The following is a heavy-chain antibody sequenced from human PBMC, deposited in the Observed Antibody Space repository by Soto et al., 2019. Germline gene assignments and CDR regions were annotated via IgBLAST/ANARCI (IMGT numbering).Heavy chain of an antibody. CDR3: ASNYAYAEGYYYYGIGV. J-gene: IGHJ6*02. Sequence: GGSLRLSCAPSGFTFSNYWMHWVRQAPGKGLVWVSRVNSDGSTTNYADSVKGRFTIARDNAKNTLHLQMNSLGAEDTAVYYCASNYAYAEGYYYYGIGVWGQGTTVTVSS. D-gene: IGHD3-16*01. V-gene: IGHV3-74*01. CDR2: VNSDGSTT. CDR1: GFTFSNYW.